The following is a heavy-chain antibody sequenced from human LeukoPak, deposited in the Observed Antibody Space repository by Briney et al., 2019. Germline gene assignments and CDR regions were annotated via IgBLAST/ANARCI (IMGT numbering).Heavy chain of an antibody. CDR3: AKDRGMFLVGYLDY. Sequence: GGSLRLSCAASAFTFSRYSMNWVRQAPGKGLEWVSAISGSGGTTYYADSVKGRFTISRDNSKNTLYLQMNSLRAEDTAVYYCAKDRGMFLVGYLDYWGQGTLVTVSS. CDR2: ISGSGGTT. D-gene: IGHD2-15*01. CDR1: AFTFSRYS. V-gene: IGHV3-23*01. J-gene: IGHJ4*02.